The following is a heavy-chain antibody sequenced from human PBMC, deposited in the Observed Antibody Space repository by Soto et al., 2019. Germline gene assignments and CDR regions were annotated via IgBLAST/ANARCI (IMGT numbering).Heavy chain of an antibody. J-gene: IGHJ4*02. CDR3: ARGRGYSYGPYYFDY. CDR1: GGSISSEGYY. V-gene: IGHV4-31*03. Sequence: QVPLQESGPGLVKPSQTLSLTCTVSGGSISSEGYYWSWFRQLPGKGLEWIGDIYYSGTTYHNPSLRSRLTISGDASKNQFCLKLSSVTDADTALYYCARGRGYSYGPYYFDYWGQGTLVTVSS. CDR2: IYYSGTT. D-gene: IGHD5-18*01.